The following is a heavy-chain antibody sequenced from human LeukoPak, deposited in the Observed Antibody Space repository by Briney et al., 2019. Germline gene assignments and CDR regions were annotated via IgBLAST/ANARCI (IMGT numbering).Heavy chain of an antibody. CDR2: INHSGST. V-gene: IGHV4-34*01. D-gene: IGHD3-3*01. J-gene: IGHJ6*02. Sequence: KPSETLSLTCAVYGGSFSGYYWSWIRQPPGKGLEWIGEINHSGSTNYNPSLKSRVTKSVDTSKNQFSLKLSSVTAADTAVYYCARYDFWSGYYTGRYGMDVWGQGTTVTVSS. CDR1: GGSFSGYY. CDR3: ARYDFWSGYYTGRYGMDV.